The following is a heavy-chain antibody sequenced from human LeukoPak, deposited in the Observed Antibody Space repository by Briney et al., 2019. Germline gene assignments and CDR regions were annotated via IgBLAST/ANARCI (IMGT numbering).Heavy chain of an antibody. J-gene: IGHJ4*02. D-gene: IGHD2-2*01. Sequence: PGGSLRLSCAASGFTFTSYAMNWVRQAPGKGLEWVSAISAGAGSTYYSDSVKGRFTISRDNSKNTLYLQMNSLRAGDTAVYYCAKRRYCSSTTCRDFDYWGQGTLVTVSS. CDR1: GFTFTSYA. CDR2: ISAGAGST. CDR3: AKRRYCSSTTCRDFDY. V-gene: IGHV3-23*01.